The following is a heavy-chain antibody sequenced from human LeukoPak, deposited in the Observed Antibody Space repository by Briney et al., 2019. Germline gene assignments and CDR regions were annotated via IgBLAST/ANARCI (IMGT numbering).Heavy chain of an antibody. D-gene: IGHD5-24*01. J-gene: IGHJ4*02. CDR2: IYPGDSDT. CDR3: ARGGDGYNSYFDY. V-gene: IGHV5-51*01. Sequence: GESLKISCKVSGYTFTNYWIGWVRQMPGKGLEWMGIIYPGDSDTRYSPSFQGQVTISADKSISTAYLQWSSLKASDSAMFYCARGGDGYNSYFDYWGQGTLVTVSS. CDR1: GYTFTNYW.